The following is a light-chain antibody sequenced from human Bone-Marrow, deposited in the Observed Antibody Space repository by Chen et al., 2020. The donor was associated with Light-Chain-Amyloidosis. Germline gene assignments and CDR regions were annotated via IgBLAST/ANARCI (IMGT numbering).Light chain of an antibody. Sequence: SYELTQPPSVSVSPGQTARLTCSGDDLPTKYAYWYQQKPGQAPVLVIHRNTERPSGISERFSGSSSWTTATLTISRVQAEDEADYHCQSADSSGTYEGIFGGGTKLTVL. J-gene: IGLJ2*01. CDR2: RNT. V-gene: IGLV3-25*03. CDR1: DLPTKY. CDR3: QSADSSGTYEGI.